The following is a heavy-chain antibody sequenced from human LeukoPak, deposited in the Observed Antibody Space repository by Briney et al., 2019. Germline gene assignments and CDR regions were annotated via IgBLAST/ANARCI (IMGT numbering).Heavy chain of an antibody. CDR1: GGSISIGSNY. CDR2: IYYSGST. CDR3: ARRSNWFDP. V-gene: IGHV4-31*03. J-gene: IGHJ5*02. Sequence: SESLSLTCPVTGGSISIGSNYWSWIRQHPGKGLEWIGYIYYSGSTYYNPSLKSRVTISVDTSKNQFSLKLSSVTAADTAVYYCARRSNWFDPWGQGTLVTVSS.